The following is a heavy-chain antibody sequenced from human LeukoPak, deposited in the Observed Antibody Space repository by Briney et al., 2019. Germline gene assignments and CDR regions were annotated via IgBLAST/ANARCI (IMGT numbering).Heavy chain of an antibody. J-gene: IGHJ3*02. CDR1: GGSISSRSYF. V-gene: IGHV4-39*07. D-gene: IGHD1-26*01. CDR3: ASGVGATPRVAFDI. CDR2: IYYKGNT. Sequence: SETLSLTCTVSGGSISSRSYFWGWIRQPPGKGLEWIGSIYYKGNTYFNPSLKSRVTISVDTSKNQFSLKLSSVTAADTAVYYCASGVGATPRVAFDIWGQGTMVTVSS.